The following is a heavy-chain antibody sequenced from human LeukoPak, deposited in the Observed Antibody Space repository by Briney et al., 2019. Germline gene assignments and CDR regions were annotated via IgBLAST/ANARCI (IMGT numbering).Heavy chain of an antibody. CDR2: IYPADYDT. CDR3: ARGDYGGRWHNWFAP. D-gene: IGHD4-23*01. Sequence: GEALKISCKCTGYNFVDYWLAWVRQMTGKGLEWMGTIYPADYDTRYSPSFQGQVTISVDKSISAVYLQWCSLKASDTAMYFCARGDYGGRWHNWFAPWGQGTLVTVSS. V-gene: IGHV5-51*01. CDR1: GYNFVDYW. J-gene: IGHJ5*02.